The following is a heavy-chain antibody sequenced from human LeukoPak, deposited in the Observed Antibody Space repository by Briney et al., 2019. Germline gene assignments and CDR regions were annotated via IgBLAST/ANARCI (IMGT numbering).Heavy chain of an antibody. D-gene: IGHD3-10*01. CDR1: GYTFSGYF. Sequence: GASVKVSCKASGYTFSGYFLHWVRQAPGQGLEWMGWINPNSGDATYAQNFQGRVTMTRDTSISTAYMEMTSLRSDDTAVYYCASRGHITLIRGNIIVDYPSDFDCWGQGTLVTVSS. CDR3: ASRGHITLIRGNIIVDYPSDFDC. CDR2: INPNSGDA. J-gene: IGHJ4*02. V-gene: IGHV1-2*02.